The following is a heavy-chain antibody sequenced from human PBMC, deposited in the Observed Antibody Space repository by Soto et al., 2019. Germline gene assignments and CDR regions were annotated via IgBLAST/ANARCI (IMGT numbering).Heavy chain of an antibody. V-gene: IGHV4-30-4*01. D-gene: IGHD3-22*01. CDR2: IYYSGST. CDR1: GGSISSGDYY. Sequence: TLSLTCTVSGGSISSGDYYWSWIRQPPGKGLEWIGYIYYSGSTYYNPSLKSRVTISVDTSKNQFSLKLSSVTAADTAVYYCARKSGDYYDSSGYYDYWGQGTLVTVSS. J-gene: IGHJ4*02. CDR3: ARKSGDYYDSSGYYDY.